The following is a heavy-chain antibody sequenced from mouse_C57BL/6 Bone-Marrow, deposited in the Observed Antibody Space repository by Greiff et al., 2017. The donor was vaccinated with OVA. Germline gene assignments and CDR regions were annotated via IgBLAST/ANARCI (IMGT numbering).Heavy chain of an antibody. CDR3: ARSDY. CDR1: GFTFSDYY. CDR2: ISNGGGST. J-gene: IGHJ2*01. V-gene: IGHV5-12*01. Sequence: DVMLVESGGGLVQPGGSLKLSCAASGFTFSDYYMYWVRQTPEKRLEWVAYISNGGGSTYYPDTVKGRFTISRDNAKNTLYLQMSRLKSEDTAMYYCARSDYWGQGTTLTVSS.